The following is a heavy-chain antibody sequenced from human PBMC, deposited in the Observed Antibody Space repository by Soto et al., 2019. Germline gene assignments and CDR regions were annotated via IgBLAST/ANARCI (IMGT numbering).Heavy chain of an antibody. Sequence: EVQLVESGGELVQPGGSLRLSCAVSGFTLSDHYMDWVRQAPGKGLEWVGRSSNKANRYITQYAASVKGRFTISRDDSENTLYLQMNSLNTDDTAVYYCVRGFRSFDSWGQGTLVTVSS. V-gene: IGHV3-72*01. J-gene: IGHJ5*01. CDR2: SSNKANRYIT. CDR1: GFTLSDHY. CDR3: VRGFRSFDS.